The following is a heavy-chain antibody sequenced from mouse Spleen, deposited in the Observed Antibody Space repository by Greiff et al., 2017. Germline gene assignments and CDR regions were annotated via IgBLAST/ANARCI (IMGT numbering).Heavy chain of an antibody. CDR3: TTGYCDY. CDR1: GFNIKDDY. J-gene: IGHJ2*01. CDR2: IDPENGDT. V-gene: IGHV14-4*01. D-gene: IGHD2-3*01. Sequence: EVKLMESGAELVRPGASVKLSCTASGFNIKDDYMHWVKQRPEQGLEWIGWIDPENGDTEYASKFQGKATITADTSSNTAYLQLSSLTSEDTAVYYCTTGYCDYWGQGTTLTVSS.